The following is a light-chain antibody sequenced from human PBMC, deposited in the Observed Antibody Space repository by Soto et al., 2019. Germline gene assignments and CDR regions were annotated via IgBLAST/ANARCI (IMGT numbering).Light chain of an antibody. V-gene: IGKV3-11*01. CDR2: GAS. CDR3: QQRRNWPRLA. CDR1: QSVGTK. J-gene: IGKJ4*01. Sequence: IVMTQSPATLSVSPGERANLSCRASQSVGTKLAWYQQTPGQAPRLLIYGASNRATGVPARISGSVSGTDFTLTISSLEPEDFAVYYCQQRRNWPRLAFGGGTKVDIK.